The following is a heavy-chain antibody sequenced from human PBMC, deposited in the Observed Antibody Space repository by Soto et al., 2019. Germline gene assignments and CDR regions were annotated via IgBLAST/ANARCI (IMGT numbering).Heavy chain of an antibody. CDR1: VFTFISYG. CDR2: ISYDGSNK. Sequence: GWSLRLSCASSVFTFISYGMHWVRQAPGKGLEWVAVISYDGSNKYYADSVKGRFTISRDNSKNTLYLQMNSLRAEDTAVYYCAKEKIQLWGYYYGMDVWGQGTTVTVSS. J-gene: IGHJ6*02. CDR3: AKEKIQLWGYYYGMDV. V-gene: IGHV3-30*18. D-gene: IGHD5-18*01.